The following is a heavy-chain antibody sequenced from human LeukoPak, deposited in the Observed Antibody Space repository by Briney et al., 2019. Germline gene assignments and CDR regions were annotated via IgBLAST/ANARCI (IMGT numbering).Heavy chain of an antibody. CDR1: GYTFTSYG. V-gene: IGHV1-18*01. J-gene: IGHJ4*02. CDR2: ISAYNGNT. Sequence: ASVKVSCKASGYTFTSYGISWVRQAPGQGLEWMGWISAYNGNTNYAQKLQGRVTMTTDTSTSTAYMELRSLRSDDTAVYYCARGGYNWNYLYYFDYWRQGTLVTVSS. D-gene: IGHD1-7*01. CDR3: ARGGYNWNYLYYFDY.